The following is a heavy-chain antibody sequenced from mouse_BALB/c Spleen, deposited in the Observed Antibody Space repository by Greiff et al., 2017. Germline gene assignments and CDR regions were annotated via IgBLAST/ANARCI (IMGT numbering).Heavy chain of an antibody. V-gene: IGHV14-3*02. Sequence: EVQLVESGAELVKPGASVKLSCTASGFNIKDTYMHWVKQRPEQGLEWIGRIDPANGNTKYDPKFQGKATITADTSSNTAYLQLSSLTSEDTAVYYCARNGNYPAWFAYWGQGTLVTVSA. CDR3: ARNGNYPAWFAY. J-gene: IGHJ3*01. D-gene: IGHD2-1*01. CDR2: IDPANGNT. CDR1: GFNIKDTY.